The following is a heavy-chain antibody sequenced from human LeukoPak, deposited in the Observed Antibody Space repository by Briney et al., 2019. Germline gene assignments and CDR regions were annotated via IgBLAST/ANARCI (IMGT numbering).Heavy chain of an antibody. CDR3: AGSDDYVWGNSRYGSFHF. Sequence: ASVKVSCKASGYTFTSYAFSWVRQAPGQGLEWMGRIIPILGVGTYARRFQGRVAITADKSTSTAYMELTSLKSEDTAVYYCAGSDDYVWGNSRYGSFHFWGQGTKVTVSS. CDR2: IIPILGVG. V-gene: IGHV1-69*04. CDR1: GYTFTSYA. D-gene: IGHD3-16*02. J-gene: IGHJ3*01.